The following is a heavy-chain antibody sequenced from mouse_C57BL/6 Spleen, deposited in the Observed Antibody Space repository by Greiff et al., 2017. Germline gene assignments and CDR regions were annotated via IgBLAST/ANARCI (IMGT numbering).Heavy chain of an antibody. J-gene: IGHJ4*01. CDR1: GYTFTDYY. D-gene: IGHD2-2*01. Sequence: VQLQQSGPELVKPGASVKISCKASGYTFTDYYMNWVKQSHGKSLEWIGDINPNNGGTSYNQKFKGKATLTVDKSSSTAYMELRSLTSEDSAVYYCARTDYYGYDGDYYAMDYWGQGTSVTVSS. CDR3: ARTDYYGYDGDYYAMDY. V-gene: IGHV1-26*01. CDR2: INPNNGGT.